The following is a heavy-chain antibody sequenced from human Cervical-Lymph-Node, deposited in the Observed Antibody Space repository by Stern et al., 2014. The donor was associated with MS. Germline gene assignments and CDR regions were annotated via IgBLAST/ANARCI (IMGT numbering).Heavy chain of an antibody. Sequence: VQLVESGAELKKPGSSVRVSCKASGGTFSSFGISWVRQAPGQGLEWVGGIIPMFGTANYAQQLQVRVTITADTSPSTAYMDLSSLRSEDTAVYYCASGLIPRDHYNYYGMEVWGQGTTVTVSS. CDR3: ASGLIPRDHYNYYGMEV. J-gene: IGHJ6*02. D-gene: IGHD1-14*01. CDR1: GGTFSSFG. V-gene: IGHV1-69*06. CDR2: IIPMFGTA.